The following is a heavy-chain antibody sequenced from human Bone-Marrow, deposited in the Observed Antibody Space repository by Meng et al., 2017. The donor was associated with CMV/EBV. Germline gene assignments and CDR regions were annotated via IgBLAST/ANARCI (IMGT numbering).Heavy chain of an antibody. CDR1: GGSISSGDYY. Sequence: SETLSLTCTVSGGSISSGDYYWSWIRQPPGKGLEWIGYIYYSGSTYYNPSLKSRVTISVDTSKNQFSLKLSSVTAADTAVYYCARDIASDGILHRFDPWGQGTLVTVSS. D-gene: IGHD1-14*01. CDR2: IYYSGST. V-gene: IGHV4-30-4*08. CDR3: ARDIASDGILHRFDP. J-gene: IGHJ5*02.